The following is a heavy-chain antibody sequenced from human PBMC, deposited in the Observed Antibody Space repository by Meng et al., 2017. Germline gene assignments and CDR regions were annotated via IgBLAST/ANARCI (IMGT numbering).Heavy chain of an antibody. CDR2: ISYDGSNK. V-gene: IGHV3-30*04. D-gene: IGHD2-15*01. Sequence: GESLKISCAASGFTFSSYEMNWVRQAPGKGLEWVAVISYDGSNKYYADSVKGRFTISRDNSKNTLYLQMNSLRAEDTAVYYCARDTRPVGYCSGGSCYQGGYFDYWGQGTLVTVSS. CDR1: GFTFSSYE. CDR3: ARDTRPVGYCSGGSCYQGGYFDY. J-gene: IGHJ4*02.